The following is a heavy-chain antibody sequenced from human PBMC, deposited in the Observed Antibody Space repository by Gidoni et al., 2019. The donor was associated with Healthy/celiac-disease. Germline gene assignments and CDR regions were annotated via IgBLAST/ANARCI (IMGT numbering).Heavy chain of an antibody. CDR1: GFTFSSYA. CDR2: ISYDGSNK. V-gene: IGHV3-30-3*01. J-gene: IGHJ6*02. CDR3: ARDRRTARAYYYYYGMDV. Sequence: QVQLVESGGGVVQPGRSLRLSCAASGFTFSSYAMHWVRQAPGKGLEWVAVISYDGSNKYYADSVKGRFTISRDNSKNTLYLQMNSLRAEDTAVYYCARDRRTARAYYYYYGMDVWGQGTTVTVSS.